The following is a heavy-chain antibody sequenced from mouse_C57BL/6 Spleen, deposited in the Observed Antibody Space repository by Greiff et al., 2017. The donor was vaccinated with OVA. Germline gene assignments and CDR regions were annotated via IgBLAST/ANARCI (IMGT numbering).Heavy chain of an antibody. V-gene: IGHV1-18*01. CDR1: GYTFTDYN. D-gene: IGHD2-3*01. Sequence: VQLQQSGPELVKPGASVKIPCKASGYTFTDYNMDWVKQSHGKSLEWIGDINPNNGGTIYNQKFKGKATLTVAKSSSTAYMELRSLTSEDTAVYYCARWLLYAMDYWGQGTSVTVSS. CDR2: INPNNGGT. J-gene: IGHJ4*01. CDR3: ARWLLYAMDY.